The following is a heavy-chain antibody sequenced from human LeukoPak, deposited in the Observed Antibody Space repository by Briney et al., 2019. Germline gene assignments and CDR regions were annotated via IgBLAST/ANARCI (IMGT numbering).Heavy chain of an antibody. V-gene: IGHV4-59*01. CDR1: GGSISSYY. CDR3: ASATPYYDFWSGYFKPLDY. Sequence: SETLSLTCTVSGGSISSYYWSWIRQPPGKGLEWIGYIYYSGSTNYNPSLKSRVTISVDTSKNQFSLKLSSVTAADTAVYYCASATPYYDFWSGYFKPLDYWGQGTLVTVSS. J-gene: IGHJ4*02. CDR2: IYYSGST. D-gene: IGHD3-3*01.